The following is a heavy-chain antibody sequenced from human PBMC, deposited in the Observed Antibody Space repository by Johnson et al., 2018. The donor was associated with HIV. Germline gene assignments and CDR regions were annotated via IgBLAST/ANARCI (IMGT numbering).Heavy chain of an antibody. J-gene: IGHJ3*01. CDR2: IYSGGST. CDR1: GFTFRDYA. CDR3: ASVNSGAFNF. Sequence: QMLLVESGGGVVQPGRSLRLSCAASGFTFRDYAMHWVRQAPGKGLEWVAVIYSGGSTYYADSVKGRFTISRDNSKNTLYLQMNSLRAEDTAVYYCASVNSGAFNFWGKGTMVTVSS. D-gene: IGHD3-10*01. V-gene: IGHV3-NL1*01.